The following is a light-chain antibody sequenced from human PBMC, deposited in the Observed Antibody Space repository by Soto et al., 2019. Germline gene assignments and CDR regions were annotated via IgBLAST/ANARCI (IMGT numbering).Light chain of an antibody. Sequence: EVVMTQSRATLSVFPGERVTLSCRASQSVSSSLAWYQQKPGQAPRLLIYSAFTRATGIPARFSGSGSGTEFTLTISSLESEDFAVYYCQQYIHGYTFGQGTKLEIK. CDR3: QQYIHGYT. J-gene: IGKJ2*01. CDR1: QSVSSS. V-gene: IGKV3-15*01. CDR2: SAF.